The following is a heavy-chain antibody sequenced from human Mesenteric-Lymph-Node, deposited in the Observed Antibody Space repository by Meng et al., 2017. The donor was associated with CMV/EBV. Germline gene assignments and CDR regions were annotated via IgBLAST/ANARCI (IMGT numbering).Heavy chain of an antibody. Sequence: AASGFTFRPFWLHWVRQAPGKGLVWVSRIHTDGTNTYYADSVKGRFTVSRDNAKNTVYLQMSSLSAEDTAVYYCVRDLQWLALGLDFWGQGTLVTVSS. CDR1: GFTFRPFW. J-gene: IGHJ4*02. V-gene: IGHV3-74*01. D-gene: IGHD6-19*01. CDR2: IHTDGTNT. CDR3: VRDLQWLALGLDF.